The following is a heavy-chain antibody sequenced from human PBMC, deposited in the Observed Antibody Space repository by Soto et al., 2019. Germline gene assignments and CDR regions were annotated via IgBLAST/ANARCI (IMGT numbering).Heavy chain of an antibody. Sequence: QVQLVESGGGVVQPGGSLRLSCAASGFSFDTYVMHWLRQAPGKGLEWVAAMSFDGRSQDSADSVRGRFSISRDNSDNTLYLQMTSLSPDDSAVYFCARDRIQMWYCVGPLDVWGQGTVVTVSS. V-gene: IGHV3-30*04. CDR2: MSFDGRSQ. D-gene: IGHD5-18*01. CDR1: GFSFDTYV. J-gene: IGHJ3*01. CDR3: ARDRIQMWYCVGPLDV.